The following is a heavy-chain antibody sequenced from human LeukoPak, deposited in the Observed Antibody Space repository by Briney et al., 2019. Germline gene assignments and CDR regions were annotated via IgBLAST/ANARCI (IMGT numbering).Heavy chain of an antibody. V-gene: IGHV4-34*01. D-gene: IGHD5-12*01. CDR1: GGSFSDYY. Sequence: SETLSLTCDVYGGSFSDYYLSWIRQPPGKGLEWIGSIYYSGSTYYNPSLKSRVTISVDTSKNQFSLKLSSVTAADTAVYYCARDGVVGGYDGDYWGQGTLVTVSS. J-gene: IGHJ4*02. CDR3: ARDGVVGGYDGDY. CDR2: IYYSGST.